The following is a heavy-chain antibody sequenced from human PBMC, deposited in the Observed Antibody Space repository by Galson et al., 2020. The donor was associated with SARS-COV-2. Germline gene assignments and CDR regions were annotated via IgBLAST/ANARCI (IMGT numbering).Heavy chain of an antibody. CDR3: AKDPQGVLYFDY. D-gene: IGHD1-1*01. Sequence: GESLKISCAASGFTFSSYAMSWVRQAPGKGLEWVSAISGSGGSTYYADSVKGRFTISRDNSKNTLYLQMNSLRAEDTAVYYCAKDPQGVLYFDYWGQGTLVTVSS. CDR1: GFTFSSYA. J-gene: IGHJ4*02. V-gene: IGHV3-23*01. CDR2: ISGSGGST.